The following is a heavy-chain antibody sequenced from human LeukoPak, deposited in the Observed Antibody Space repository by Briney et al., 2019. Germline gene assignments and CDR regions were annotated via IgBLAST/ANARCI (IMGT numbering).Heavy chain of an antibody. V-gene: IGHV3-21*01. CDR1: GFTFSRYN. Sequence: PGGSLRLSCATSGFTFSRYNMNWVRQAPGKGLEWVSSITSSSIYKYYADSMKGRFTISRDNAKNSLYLQMDSLRAEDTAVYYCARRATTERGHSYGLDYWGQGTLVTVSS. CDR2: ITSSSIYK. CDR3: ARRATTERGHSYGLDY. J-gene: IGHJ4*02. D-gene: IGHD5-18*01.